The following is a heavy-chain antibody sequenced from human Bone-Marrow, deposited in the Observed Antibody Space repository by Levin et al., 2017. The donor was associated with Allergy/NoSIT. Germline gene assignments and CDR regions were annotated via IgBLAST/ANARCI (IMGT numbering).Heavy chain of an antibody. CDR2: ISYDGSNK. V-gene: IGHV3-30*18. CDR1: GFTFSIYG. CDR3: AKDGLDFSISSVGY. Sequence: GGSLRLSCAASGFTFSIYGMHWVRQAPGKGLEWMADISYDGSNKHYADSVKGRFTISRDNSKNTVYLQMNSLRPEDTALYYCAKDGLDFSISSVGYWGQGILVTVSS. D-gene: IGHD3-3*02. J-gene: IGHJ4*02.